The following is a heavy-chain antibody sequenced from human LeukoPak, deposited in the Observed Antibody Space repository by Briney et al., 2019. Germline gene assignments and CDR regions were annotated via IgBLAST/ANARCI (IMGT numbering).Heavy chain of an antibody. D-gene: IGHD6-19*01. CDR2: IWSDGSND. V-gene: IGHV3-33*08. CDR1: GFTFNTYT. J-gene: IGHJ4*02. CDR3: ARDPSGSGWSLSD. Sequence: GGSLRLSCAASGFTFNTYTMNWVRQAPGKGLEWVAFIWSDGSNDHYADSVKGRFTISRDNSKNTVCLQMNSLRVEDTAVYYCARDPSGSGWSLSDWGQGTPVTVSS.